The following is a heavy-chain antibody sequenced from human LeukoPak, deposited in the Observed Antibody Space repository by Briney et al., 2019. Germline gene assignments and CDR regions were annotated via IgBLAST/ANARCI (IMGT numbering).Heavy chain of an antibody. CDR3: AKDLLGTTEEPYYFDY. Sequence: GGSLRLSCAASGFTFSSYWMHWVRHAPGKGLVWVSRINSDGSSTSYADSVKGRFTISRDNSKNALYLQMNSLRAEDTAVYYCAKDLLGTTEEPYYFDYWGQGTLVTVSS. D-gene: IGHD4-17*01. CDR1: GFTFSSYW. J-gene: IGHJ4*02. V-gene: IGHV3-74*01. CDR2: INSDGSST.